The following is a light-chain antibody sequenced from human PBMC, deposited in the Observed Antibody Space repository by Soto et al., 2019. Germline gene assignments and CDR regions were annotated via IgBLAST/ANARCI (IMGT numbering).Light chain of an antibody. CDR2: AAS. CDR1: QSISNF. CDR3: QQSYSTPPWT. V-gene: IGKV1-39*01. J-gene: IGKJ1*01. Sequence: DIQMTQSPSSLSASVGDRVTITCRASQSISNFLNWYQQKPGKAPKLLIYAASSLQSGVPSRFSGSGSGTDFTLTISSLQPEDFATYYCQQSYSTPPWTFGQGTEVEVK.